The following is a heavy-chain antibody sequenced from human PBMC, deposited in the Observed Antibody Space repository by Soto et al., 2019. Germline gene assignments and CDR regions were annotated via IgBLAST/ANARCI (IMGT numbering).Heavy chain of an antibody. V-gene: IGHV4-59*01. Sequence: SETLSLTCTVSGGSISSYYWSWIRQPPGKGLEWIGYIYYSGSTNYNPSLKSRVTISVDTSKNQFSLKLSSVTAADTAVYYCARRRHCSGGSCYFDFDYWGQGTLVTVSS. CDR2: IYYSGST. D-gene: IGHD2-15*01. CDR3: ARRRHCSGGSCYFDFDY. CDR1: GGSISSYY. J-gene: IGHJ4*02.